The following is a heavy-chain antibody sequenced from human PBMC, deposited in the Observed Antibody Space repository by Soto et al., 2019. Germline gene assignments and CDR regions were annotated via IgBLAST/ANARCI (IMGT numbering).Heavy chain of an antibody. V-gene: IGHV3-21*01. Sequence: PGGSLRLSCAASGFPFSSYIMNWVRQAPGKGLEWVSSISSSSSYIYYADSVKGRFTISRDNAKNSLYLQMNSLRAEDTAVYYCASQPVSSSWLYWFDPWGQGTLVTVSS. CDR2: ISSSSSYI. J-gene: IGHJ5*02. CDR3: ASQPVSSSWLYWFDP. D-gene: IGHD6-13*01. CDR1: GFPFSSYI.